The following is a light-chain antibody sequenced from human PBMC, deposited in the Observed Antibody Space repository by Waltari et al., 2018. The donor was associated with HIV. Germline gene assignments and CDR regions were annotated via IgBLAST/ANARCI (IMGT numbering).Light chain of an antibody. CDR3: SLYMGGGIWV. V-gene: IGLV8-61*01. J-gene: IGLJ3*02. Sequence: TVVTQEPSFSVSPGGTVTLTCGLSSGSVSARYCPSWYQQTQGQAPRTLSYSTNPRSSAVPDRLSGSILGNKAALTITGAQADDESVYYCSLYMGGGIWVFGGGTKLTVL. CDR2: STN. CDR1: SGSVSARYC.